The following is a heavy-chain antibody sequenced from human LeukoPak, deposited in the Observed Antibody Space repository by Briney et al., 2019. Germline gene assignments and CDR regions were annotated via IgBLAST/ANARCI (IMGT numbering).Heavy chain of an antibody. CDR2: LYSGGAT. Sequence: GGSLRLSCAASGFTVSTNYMTWVRQAPGKGLEWVSVLYSGGATYYADSVKGRFTISRDNSKNTLYVQMNSLRAEDTAVYYCARGRYSSGWYFDYWGQGTLVTVSS. D-gene: IGHD6-19*01. CDR1: GFTVSTNY. J-gene: IGHJ4*02. CDR3: ARGRYSSGWYFDY. V-gene: IGHV3-66*01.